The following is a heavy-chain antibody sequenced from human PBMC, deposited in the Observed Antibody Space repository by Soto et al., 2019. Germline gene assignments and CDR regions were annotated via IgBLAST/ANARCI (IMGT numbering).Heavy chain of an antibody. D-gene: IGHD7-27*01. Sequence: EVKVVESGGGLVQPGGSLRLSCAASGFTFSDNWMHWVRQPPGKGPVWVSRISGDASSTSYADSVKGRFTISRDSAKNTVYLQMDSLRVEDTAVYYCTRGGTRTTYWGLFDSWGQGNLVTVS. CDR3: TRGGTRTTYWGLFDS. J-gene: IGHJ4*02. CDR1: GFTFSDNW. V-gene: IGHV3-74*01. CDR2: ISGDASST.